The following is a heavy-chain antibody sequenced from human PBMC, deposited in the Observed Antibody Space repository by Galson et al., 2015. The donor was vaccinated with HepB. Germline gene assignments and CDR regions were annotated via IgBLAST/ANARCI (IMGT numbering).Heavy chain of an antibody. CDR2: ISGGGVST. J-gene: IGHJ4*02. V-gene: IGHV3-23*01. CDR3: AKRGGYFDSSGYYVIDY. D-gene: IGHD3-22*01. Sequence: SLRLSCAASGFTFSSYAMSWVRQAPGKGLEWVSAISGGGVSTYYANSVKGRFTISRDNSKNTLYLQMNSLRAEDTAVYYCAKRGGYFDSSGYYVIDYWGQGTLVTVSS. CDR1: GFTFSSYA.